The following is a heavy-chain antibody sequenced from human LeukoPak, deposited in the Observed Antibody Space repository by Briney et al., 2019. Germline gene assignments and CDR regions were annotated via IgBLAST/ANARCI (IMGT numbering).Heavy chain of an antibody. V-gene: IGHV4-59*08. CDR3: ARHRVRFLEWLAEHDAFDI. CDR2: IYYSGST. D-gene: IGHD3-3*01. J-gene: IGHJ3*02. CDR1: GGSISSYY. Sequence: SETLSLTCTVSGGSISSYYWSWIRQPPGKGLEWIGEIYYSGSTNYNPSLKSRVTISVDTSKNQFSLKLSSVTAADTAVYYCARHRVRFLEWLAEHDAFDIWGQGTMVTVSS.